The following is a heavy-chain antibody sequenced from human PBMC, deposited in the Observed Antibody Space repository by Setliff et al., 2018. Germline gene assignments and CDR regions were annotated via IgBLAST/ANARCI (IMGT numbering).Heavy chain of an antibody. Sequence: GGSLRLSCAASGFTFSNCWVSWVRQAPGKGLEWVASIKPDSSEKYYVDSVKGRFTISRDNSKKTLYLQMNSLRAEDTAVYYCVKDVVGYSSTWPKKDYFDYWGQGTLVTVSS. CDR1: GFTFSNCW. CDR2: IKPDSSEK. J-gene: IGHJ4*02. D-gene: IGHD6-13*01. CDR3: VKDVVGYSSTWPKKDYFDY. V-gene: IGHV3-7*03.